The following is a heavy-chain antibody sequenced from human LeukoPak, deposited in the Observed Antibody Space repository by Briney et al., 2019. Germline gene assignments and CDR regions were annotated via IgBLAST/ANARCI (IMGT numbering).Heavy chain of an antibody. Sequence: ASVKVSCKASGYTFTSYDINWVRQATGQGLEWMGWMNPKNGNTCYAQKFQGRVSMTRSTSISTAYLELSSLRSEDTAVYYCARGNGEYSNGPAPYWGQGTLVTVSS. CDR3: ARGNGEYSNGPAPY. D-gene: IGHD2/OR15-2a*01. J-gene: IGHJ4*02. CDR2: MNPKNGNT. CDR1: GYTFTSYD. V-gene: IGHV1-8*01.